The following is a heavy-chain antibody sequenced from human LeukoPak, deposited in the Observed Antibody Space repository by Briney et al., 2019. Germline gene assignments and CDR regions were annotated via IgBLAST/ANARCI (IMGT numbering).Heavy chain of an antibody. D-gene: IGHD3-3*01. Sequence: GGSLTLSCAASGFTFISNYKSWMRQAPRKGLQLVSAISSGRSTYYSDSVKSRFTIARENSKNTPYLEMNSLRAEATAVYYCARDRPDFWSGYSFDCWGQGTLVTVSS. CDR2: ISSGRST. CDR1: GFTFISNY. J-gene: IGHJ4*02. CDR3: ARDRPDFWSGYSFDC. V-gene: IGHV3-66*02.